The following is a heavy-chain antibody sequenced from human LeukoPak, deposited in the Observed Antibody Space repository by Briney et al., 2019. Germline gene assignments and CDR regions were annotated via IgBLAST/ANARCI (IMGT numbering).Heavy chain of an antibody. J-gene: IGHJ3*02. CDR1: AYSFSIYW. V-gene: IGHV5-51*01. CDR2: IYPDDSDT. Sequence: GESLKISCKGSAYSFSIYWIGWVRQMPGKGLEWMGIIYPDDSDTRYSPPFQGQVTISADKSISTAYLQWSSLKASDTAIYYCARQPHYGEYPGDGSFDIWGQGTMVAVSS. CDR3: ARQPHYGEYPGDGSFDI. D-gene: IGHD4-17*01.